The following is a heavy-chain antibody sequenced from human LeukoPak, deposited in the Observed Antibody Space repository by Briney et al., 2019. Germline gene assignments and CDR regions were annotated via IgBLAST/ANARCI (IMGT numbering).Heavy chain of an antibody. V-gene: IGHV4-59*01. D-gene: IGHD6-13*01. Sequence: MASETLSLTCIVADGSISSYYWSWIRQPPGKGLEWMGYIHSSGTTNYSPSLKSRITMSLDTSKNQFSLRLRSVTAADTAMYYCARATYISSRASQLGYWGQGTLVTVSS. CDR1: DGSISSYY. CDR2: IHSSGTT. J-gene: IGHJ4*02. CDR3: ARATYISSRASQLGY.